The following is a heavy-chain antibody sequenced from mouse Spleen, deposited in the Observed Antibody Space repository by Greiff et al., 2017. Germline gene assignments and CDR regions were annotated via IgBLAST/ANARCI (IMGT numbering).Heavy chain of an antibody. CDR2: INPNNGGT. Sequence: EVKLMESGPELVKPGASVKMSCKASGYTFTDYNMHWVKQSHGKSLEWIGYINPNNGGTSYNQKFKGKATLTVNKSSSTAYMELRSLTSEDSAVYYCARSGYAMDYWGQGTSVTVSS. J-gene: IGHJ4*01. CDR1: GYTFTDYN. V-gene: IGHV1-22*01. CDR3: ARSGYAMDY.